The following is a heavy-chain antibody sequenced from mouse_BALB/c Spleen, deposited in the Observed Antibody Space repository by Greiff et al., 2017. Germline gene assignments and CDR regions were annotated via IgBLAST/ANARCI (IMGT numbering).Heavy chain of an antibody. CDR1: GYTFTSYW. V-gene: IGHV1-87*01. D-gene: IGHD2-1*01. CDR2: IYPGDGDT. J-gene: IGHJ4*01. CDR3: APIYYGNYGSAMDY. Sequence: VQLHQSGAELARPGASVKLSCKASGYTFTSYWMQWVKQRPGQGLEWIGAIYPGDGDTRYTQKFKGKATLTADKSSSTAYMQLSSLASEDSAVYYCAPIYYGNYGSAMDYWGQGTSVTVSS.